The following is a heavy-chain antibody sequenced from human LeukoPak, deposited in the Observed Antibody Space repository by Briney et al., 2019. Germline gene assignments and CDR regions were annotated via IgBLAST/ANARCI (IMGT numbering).Heavy chain of an antibody. J-gene: IGHJ5*02. CDR1: GFPFSDYW. CDR2: IKKDGSEQ. CDR3: ARSGDTGYRPQGP. Sequence: GGSLRLSCAASGFPFSDYWMTWVRQAPGKGLEWVANIKKDGSEQKYVDSVKGRFTISRDNARNTLYLQMNSLRAEDTAVYYCARSGDTGYRPQGPWGQGTRVTVSS. V-gene: IGHV3-7*01. D-gene: IGHD5-18*01.